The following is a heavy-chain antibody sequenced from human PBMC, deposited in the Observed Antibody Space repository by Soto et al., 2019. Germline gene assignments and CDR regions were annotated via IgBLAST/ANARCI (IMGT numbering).Heavy chain of an antibody. V-gene: IGHV3-23*01. CDR3: ARDRHPYSTKYYFDY. CDR1: GFTFCTHA. D-gene: IGHD2-2*01. CDR2: ISGSGAYT. Sequence: SCSASGFTFCTHAMNWVRQPPGKGLEWVSSISGSGAYTYYADSVQGRFTISRDNSKNTLNLQMNSLRAEDTAVYYCARDRHPYSTKYYFDYWGQGTLVTVSS. J-gene: IGHJ4*02.